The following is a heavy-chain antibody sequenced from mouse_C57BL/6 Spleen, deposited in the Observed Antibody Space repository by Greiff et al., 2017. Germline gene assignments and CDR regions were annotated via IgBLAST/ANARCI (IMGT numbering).Heavy chain of an antibody. CDR3: ARQSYAMDY. J-gene: IGHJ4*01. V-gene: IGHV3-6*01. D-gene: IGHD6-2*01. CDR2: ISYDGSN. Sequence: EVHLVESGPGLVKPSQSLSLPCSVTGYSITSGYYWNWIRQFPGNKLEWMGYISYDGSNNYNPSLKNRISITRDTSKNQFFLKLNSVTTEDTATYYCARQSYAMDYWGQGTSVTVSS. CDR1: GYSITSGYY.